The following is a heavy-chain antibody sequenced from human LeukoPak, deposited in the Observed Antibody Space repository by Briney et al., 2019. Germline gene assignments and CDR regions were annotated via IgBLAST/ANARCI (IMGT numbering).Heavy chain of an antibody. V-gene: IGHV3-11*05. CDR3: ARGGYSGYDWVDY. D-gene: IGHD5-12*01. CDR2: ISSSSSYT. J-gene: IGHJ4*02. Sequence: GGSLRLSCAASVFTLSDYYMRCIRQAPGKGLEWVSYISSSSSYTNYADSVKGRFTISRDNAKNSLYLQMNSLRAEDTAVYYCARGGYSGYDWVDYWGQGTLVTVSS. CDR1: VFTLSDYY.